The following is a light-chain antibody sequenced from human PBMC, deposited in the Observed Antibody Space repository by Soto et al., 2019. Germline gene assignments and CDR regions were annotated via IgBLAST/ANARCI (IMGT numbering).Light chain of an antibody. CDR1: QRITN. V-gene: IGKV3-15*01. Sequence: EKVVTQSPATLSVSPGERVTLSCRASQRITNLAWYQQRPGQPPRLLIYGASTRATGAPARFSGSGSGTVFTLTISSLQSEDFAVYYCQQYNNWPPRLTFGGGTKVEIK. CDR3: QQYNNWPPRLT. J-gene: IGKJ4*01. CDR2: GAS.